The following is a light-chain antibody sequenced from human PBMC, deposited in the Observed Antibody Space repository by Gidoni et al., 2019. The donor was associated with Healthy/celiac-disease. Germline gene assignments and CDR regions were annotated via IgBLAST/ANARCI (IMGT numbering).Light chain of an antibody. J-gene: IGKJ1*01. CDR1: QSISSW. Sequence: DIQMTQSPSTLSASVGDRVTIPCRASQSISSWLAWYQQKPGKAPKLLIYDASSLESGVPSRFSGSGSGTEFTRTISSLQPDDFATYYCQQYNSYPWTFGQGTKVEIK. CDR3: QQYNSYPWT. V-gene: IGKV1-5*01. CDR2: DAS.